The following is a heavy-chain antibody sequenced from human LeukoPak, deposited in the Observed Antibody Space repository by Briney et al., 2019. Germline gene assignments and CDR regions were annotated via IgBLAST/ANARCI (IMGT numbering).Heavy chain of an antibody. J-gene: IGHJ6*02. CDR3: AKSFVMDV. D-gene: IGHD3-10*01. V-gene: IGHV3-23*01. CDR1: GFTFSSYA. Sequence: PGGSLRLSCAASGFTFSSYAMTWVRQAPGKGLEWVSGISGGGGITYNADSVKGRITISRDNSKNTLYLQMNSLRAEDTAIYYCAKSFVMDVWGQGTTVTVSS. CDR2: ISGGGGIT.